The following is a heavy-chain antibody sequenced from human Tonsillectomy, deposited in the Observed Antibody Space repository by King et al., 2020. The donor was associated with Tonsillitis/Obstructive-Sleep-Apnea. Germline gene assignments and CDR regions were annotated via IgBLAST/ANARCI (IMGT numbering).Heavy chain of an antibody. CDR1: GFTFDDYT. Sequence: VQLVESGGVVIQPGGSLRLSCAASGFTFDDYTMHWVRQAPGKGLEWVSLISWDGGSTYYADSVKGRFTISRDNSKNSLYLQMNSLRTEDTALYYCARGGYSPGMDVWGHGTTVTVSS. CDR2: ISWDGGST. J-gene: IGHJ6*02. V-gene: IGHV3-43*01. CDR3: ARGGYSPGMDV. D-gene: IGHD3-22*01.